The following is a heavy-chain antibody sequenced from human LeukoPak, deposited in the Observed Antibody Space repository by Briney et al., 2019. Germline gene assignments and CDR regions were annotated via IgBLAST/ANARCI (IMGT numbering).Heavy chain of an antibody. J-gene: IGHJ4*02. CDR2: IQYDGSHK. CDR1: GFTFSFYG. CDR3: AKTSDQLLYSKFDF. V-gene: IGHV3-30*02. D-gene: IGHD2-2*02. Sequence: GGSLRLSCATSGFTFSFYGMHWVRQAPGKGLEWVAFIQYDGSHKFYADSVQGRFSISRDNSKSTLFLQMNSLRPDDTALYYCAKTSDQLLYSKFDFWGQGTLVTVSS.